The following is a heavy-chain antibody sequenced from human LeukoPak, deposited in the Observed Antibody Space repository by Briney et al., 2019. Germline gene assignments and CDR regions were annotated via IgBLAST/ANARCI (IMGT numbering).Heavy chain of an antibody. CDR2: INPNSGGT. CDR3: ARDAIVRDYSNSDY. V-gene: IGHV1-2*02. D-gene: IGHD4-11*01. CDR1: GYTFTGYN. Sequence: ASVKVSCKASGYTFTGYNMHWVRQAPGQGLEWMGWINPNSGGTNYAQKFQGRVTMTRDTSISTAYMELSRLRSDDTAMYYCARDAIVRDYSNSDYWGQGTLDTVSS. J-gene: IGHJ4*02.